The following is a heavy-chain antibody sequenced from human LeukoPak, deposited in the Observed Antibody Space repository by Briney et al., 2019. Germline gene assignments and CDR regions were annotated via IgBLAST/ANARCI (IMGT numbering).Heavy chain of an antibody. Sequence: SVKVSCKASGGTFSSYAISWVRQAPGQGLEWMGGIVPIFGTANYAQKFQGRVTITADESTSTAYMELSSLRSEDTAVYYCARDHTMVVAANNWFDPWGQGTLVTVSS. D-gene: IGHD2-15*01. V-gene: IGHV1-69*13. CDR1: GGTFSSYA. CDR2: IVPIFGTA. CDR3: ARDHTMVVAANNWFDP. J-gene: IGHJ5*02.